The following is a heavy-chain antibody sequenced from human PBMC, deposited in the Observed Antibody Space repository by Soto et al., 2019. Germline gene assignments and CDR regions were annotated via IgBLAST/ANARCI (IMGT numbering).Heavy chain of an antibody. CDR3: ARQTGGFGYYFDY. J-gene: IGHJ4*02. V-gene: IGHV4-39*01. D-gene: IGHD3-16*01. Sequence: QLQLQESGPGLVKPSETLSLTCTVSGGSVSSSDYYWGWIRQPPGKELEWIGAVYYSGTTYYMPSLKSRVTISVDTSKNHFSLNLRSVPAADTAVYYCARQTGGFGYYFDYWGQGALVTVSS. CDR2: VYYSGTT. CDR1: GGSVSSSDYY.